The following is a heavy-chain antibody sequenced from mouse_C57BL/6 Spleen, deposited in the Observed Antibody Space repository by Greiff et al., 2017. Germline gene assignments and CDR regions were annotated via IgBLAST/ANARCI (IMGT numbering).Heavy chain of an antibody. CDR2: INPNYGTT. Sequence: VQLQQSGPELVKPGASVKISCKASGYSFTDYNMNWVKQSNGKSLEWIGVINPNYGTTSYNQKFKGKATLTVDQSSSTAYMQLNSLTSVDSAVYDGATIYGYGSGPSVRYFDVWGTGTTVTVSS. D-gene: IGHD1-1*01. V-gene: IGHV1-39*01. J-gene: IGHJ1*03. CDR3: ATIYGYGSGPSVRYFDV. CDR1: GYSFTDYN.